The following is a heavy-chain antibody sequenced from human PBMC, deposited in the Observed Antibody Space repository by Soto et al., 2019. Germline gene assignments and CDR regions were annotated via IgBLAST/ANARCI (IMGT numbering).Heavy chain of an antibody. Sequence: EVQLVESGGGLVQPGGSLRLSCAGSGFTFSDYWMNWVRQAPGKGLEWVANIKKDGGGELYVDSVKGRFTISRDNAKNSLFLQMNSLRAEDTAVYYCVRESEDLTSNFDYWGQGTLVTVSS. CDR1: GFTFSDYW. CDR3: VRESEDLTSNFDY. V-gene: IGHV3-7*03. J-gene: IGHJ4*02. CDR2: IKKDGGGE.